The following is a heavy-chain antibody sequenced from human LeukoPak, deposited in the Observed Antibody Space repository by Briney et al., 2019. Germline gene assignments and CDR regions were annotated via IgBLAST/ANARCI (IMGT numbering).Heavy chain of an antibody. CDR1: GGSISSSSYY. CDR3: ARGYGGNSKTSDAFDI. V-gene: IGHV4-39*07. J-gene: IGHJ3*02. D-gene: IGHD4-23*01. CDR2: IYYSGST. Sequence: SETLSLTCTVSGGSISSSSYYWGWIRQPPGKGLEWIGSIYYSGSTYYNPSLKSRVTISVDTSKNQFSLKLSSVTAADTAVYYCARGYGGNSKTSDAFDIWGRGTMVTVSS.